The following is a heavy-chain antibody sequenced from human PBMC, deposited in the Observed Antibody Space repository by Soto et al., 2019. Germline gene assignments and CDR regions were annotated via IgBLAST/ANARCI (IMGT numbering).Heavy chain of an antibody. CDR1: GFTFSSYA. J-gene: IGHJ5*02. V-gene: IGHV3-30-3*01. Sequence: QVQLVESGGGVVQPGGSLRLSCAASGFTFSSYAMHWVRQAPGKGLEWVAAISYNGNYIFYADSVKGRFTISRDSSKSTLSLQMTSLRVEDTAVYYCARANTNCCFNWFDPWGQGTLVTVSS. CDR2: ISYNGNYI. CDR3: ARANTNCCFNWFDP. D-gene: IGHD2-2*01.